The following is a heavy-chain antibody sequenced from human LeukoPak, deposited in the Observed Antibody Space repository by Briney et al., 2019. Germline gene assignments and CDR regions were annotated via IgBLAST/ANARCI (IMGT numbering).Heavy chain of an antibody. Sequence: GGSLRLSCAASGFTVSSNYMSWVRQAPGKGLEWVSVIYSGGSTYYADSVKGRFTISRDNAKNSLYLQMNSLRAEDTAVYYCARDFGGGYSYGYVFDYWGQGTLVTVSP. J-gene: IGHJ4*02. D-gene: IGHD5-18*01. CDR3: ARDFGGGYSYGYVFDY. CDR2: IYSGGST. CDR1: GFTVSSNY. V-gene: IGHV3-66*01.